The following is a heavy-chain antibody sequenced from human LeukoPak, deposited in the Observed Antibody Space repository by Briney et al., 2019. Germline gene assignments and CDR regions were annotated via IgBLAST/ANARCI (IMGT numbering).Heavy chain of an antibody. CDR1: GYTFTGYY. V-gene: IGHV1-2*02. CDR3: ARDQDYGGTSDY. D-gene: IGHD4-23*01. CDR2: INPNSGGT. J-gene: IGHJ4*02. Sequence: ASVKVSCKGSGYTFTGYYMLWVRQAPGQGLEWMGWINPNSGGTNYAQKFQGRVTMTRDTSISTAYMELSRLRSDDTAVYYCARDQDYGGTSDYWGQGTLVTVSS.